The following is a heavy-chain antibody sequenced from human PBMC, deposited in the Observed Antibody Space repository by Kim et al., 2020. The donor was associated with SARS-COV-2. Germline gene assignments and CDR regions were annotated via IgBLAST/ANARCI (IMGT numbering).Heavy chain of an antibody. Sequence: ASVKVSCKASGYTFTSYGISWVRQAPGQGLEWMGWISAYNGNTNYAQKLQGRVTMTTDTSTSTAYMELRSLRSDDTAVYYCARDGSGYDSSVRRFEPWGQETLVTVSS. V-gene: IGHV1-18*01. CDR2: ISAYNGNT. J-gene: IGHJ5*02. CDR1: GYTFTSYG. D-gene: IGHD3-22*01. CDR3: ARDGSGYDSSVRRFEP.